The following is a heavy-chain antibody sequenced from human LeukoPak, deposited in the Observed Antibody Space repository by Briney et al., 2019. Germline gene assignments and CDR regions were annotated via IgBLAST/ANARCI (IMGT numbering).Heavy chain of an antibody. J-gene: IGHJ4*02. V-gene: IGHV1-2*02. CDR3: ARVVKSPGYSSSWYSY. CDR1: GYTFTGYY. D-gene: IGHD6-13*01. Sequence: ASVKVSCKASGYTFTGYYMHWVRQAPGQGLEWMGWINPNSGGTNYAQKFQGRVTMTRDTSISTAYMELSRLRFDDTAVYYCARVVKSPGYSSSWYSYWGQGTLVTVSS. CDR2: INPNSGGT.